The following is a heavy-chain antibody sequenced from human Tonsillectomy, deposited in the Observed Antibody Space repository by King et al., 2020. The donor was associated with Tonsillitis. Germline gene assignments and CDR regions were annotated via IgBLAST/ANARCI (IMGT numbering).Heavy chain of an antibody. J-gene: IGHJ5*02. CDR3: ASQEAVANTGWFDP. CDR2: IYPGDSDT. Sequence: VQLVESGAEVKRPGESLKISCKGSGYSFTSYWIGWVRQMPGKGLEWMGIIYPGDSDTRYSPSFQGQVTISADKSISTAYLQWSSLKASDSAMYSCASQEAVANTGWFDPWGQGTLVTVSS. D-gene: IGHD6-19*01. V-gene: IGHV5-51*03. CDR1: GYSFTSYW.